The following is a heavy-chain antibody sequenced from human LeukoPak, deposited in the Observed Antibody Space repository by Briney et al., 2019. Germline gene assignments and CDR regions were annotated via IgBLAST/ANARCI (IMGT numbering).Heavy chain of an antibody. J-gene: IGHJ4*02. V-gene: IGHV1-8*01. D-gene: IGHD3-16*02. CDR2: MNPNSGNT. CDR1: GYTFTSYG. Sequence: GASVKVSCKASGYTFTSYGIIWVRQATGQGLVWMGWMNPNSGNTGYAQKFQGRVTMTRNTSASTAYMELSSLRSEDTAIYYCARAGQEDYLWGTYRDDYWGQGTLVTVSS. CDR3: ARAGQEDYLWGTYRDDY.